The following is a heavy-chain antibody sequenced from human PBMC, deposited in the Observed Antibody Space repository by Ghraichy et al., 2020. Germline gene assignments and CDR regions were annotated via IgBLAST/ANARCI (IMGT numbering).Heavy chain of an antibody. CDR2: IYYSGST. D-gene: IGHD3-3*01. V-gene: IGHV4-30-4*01. CDR3: ARGRFLEWSYYFDY. Sequence: SETLSLTCTVSGGSISSGDYYWSWIRQPPGKGLEWIGYIYYSGSTYYNPSLKSRVTISVDTSKNQFSLKLSSVTAADTAVYYCARGRFLEWSYYFDYWGQGTLVTVSS. CDR1: GGSISSGDYY. J-gene: IGHJ4*02.